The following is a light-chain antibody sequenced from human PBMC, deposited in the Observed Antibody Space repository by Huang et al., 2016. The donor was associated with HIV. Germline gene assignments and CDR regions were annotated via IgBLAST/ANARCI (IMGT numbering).Light chain of an antibody. CDR2: AAS. V-gene: IGKV1-NL1*01. CDR1: QAISNS. CDR3: QQYFTTPLA. Sequence: IQMTQSPSSLSASVGDRVTITCRASQAISNSLVWYQQKPGKAPKLLLFAASRLDSGVPSRFRGSGSGTDYTLTISSRQPEDFATYYCQQYFTTPLAFGGGTKVEIK. J-gene: IGKJ4*01.